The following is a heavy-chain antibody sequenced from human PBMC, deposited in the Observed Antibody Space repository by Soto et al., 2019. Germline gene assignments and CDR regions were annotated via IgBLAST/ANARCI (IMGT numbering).Heavy chain of an antibody. J-gene: IGHJ6*02. CDR3: ARLGSSPLGYYYGMDV. D-gene: IGHD6-6*01. Sequence: PGESLKISCKGSGYSFTSYWIGWVRQMPGKGLEWMGIIYPGDSDTRYSPSFQGQVTISADKSIRTAYLQWSSLKASDTAMYYCARLGSSPLGYYYGMDVWGQGTTVTVSS. V-gene: IGHV5-51*01. CDR2: IYPGDSDT. CDR1: GYSFTSYW.